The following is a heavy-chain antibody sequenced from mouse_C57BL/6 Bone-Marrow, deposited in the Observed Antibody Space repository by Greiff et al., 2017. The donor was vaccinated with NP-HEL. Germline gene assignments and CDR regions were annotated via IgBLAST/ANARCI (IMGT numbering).Heavy chain of an antibody. CDR1: GYTFTSYW. J-gene: IGHJ2*01. CDR3: ARGRDYDLANY. D-gene: IGHD2-4*01. CDR2: IDPSDSET. Sequence: QVHVKQPGAELVRPGSSVKLSCKASGYTFTSYWMHWVKQRPIQGLEWIGNIDPSDSETHYNQKFKDKATLTVDKSSSTAYMQLSSLTSEDSAVYYCARGRDYDLANYWGQGTTLTVSS. V-gene: IGHV1-52*01.